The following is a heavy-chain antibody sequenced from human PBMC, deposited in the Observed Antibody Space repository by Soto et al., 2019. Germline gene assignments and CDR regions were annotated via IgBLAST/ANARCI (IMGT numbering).Heavy chain of an antibody. V-gene: IGHV5-51*01. J-gene: IGHJ4*01. CDR3: ARHRPFTRRWYVLDY. Sequence: EAMTISCKVSGYRFTSYWIGWVRQMPGKGLEWMGIIYPSDSDTAYSPSFQGQVSISADKSISTAYLQWGSLKASDTAIYYCARHRPFTRRWYVLDYPSQGTLDIGSS. CDR1: GYRFTSYW. D-gene: IGHD6-13*01. CDR2: IYPSDSDT.